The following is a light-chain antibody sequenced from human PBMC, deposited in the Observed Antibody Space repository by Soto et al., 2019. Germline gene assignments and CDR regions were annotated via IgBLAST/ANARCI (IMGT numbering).Light chain of an antibody. CDR2: AAS. CDR3: QHGYSTPLT. CDR1: QSISTY. Sequence: DIQMTQSPSSLSASVGDRVTITCRASQSISTYLHWYQQKPGKAPNLLIYAASTLQSGVPSRFIRSRSGTDFTLTISSLQPEDFATYYCQHGYSTPLTFGGGTKVDIK. V-gene: IGKV1-39*01. J-gene: IGKJ4*01.